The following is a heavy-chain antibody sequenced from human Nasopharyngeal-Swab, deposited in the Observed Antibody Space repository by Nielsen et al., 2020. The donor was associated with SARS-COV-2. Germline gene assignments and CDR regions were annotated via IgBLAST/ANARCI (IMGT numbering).Heavy chain of an antibody. CDR1: GYTFTGYY. CDR2: INPNSGGT. J-gene: IGHJ4*02. D-gene: IGHD3-22*01. CDR3: ARDYYDSSGYYVFDY. V-gene: IGHV1-2*06. Sequence: ASVKVSCKASGYTFTGYYMHWVRQAPGQGLEWMGRINPNSGGTNYAQKLQGRVTMTTDTSTSTAYMELRSLRSDDTAVYYCARDYYDSSGYYVFDYWGQGTLVTVSS.